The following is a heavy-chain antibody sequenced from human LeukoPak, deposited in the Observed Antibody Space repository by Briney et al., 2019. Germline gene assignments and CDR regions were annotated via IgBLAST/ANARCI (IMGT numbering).Heavy chain of an antibody. D-gene: IGHD3-22*01. Sequence: ASVKVSCKAYGYTFTSYGISWVRQAPGQGLEWMGWISAYNGNTNYAQKLQGRVTMTTDTSTSTAYMELSRLRSDDTAVYYCARDHSLNYYDSSGYPDYWGQGTLVTVSS. J-gene: IGHJ4*02. CDR2: ISAYNGNT. V-gene: IGHV1-18*01. CDR3: ARDHSLNYYDSSGYPDY. CDR1: GYTFTSYG.